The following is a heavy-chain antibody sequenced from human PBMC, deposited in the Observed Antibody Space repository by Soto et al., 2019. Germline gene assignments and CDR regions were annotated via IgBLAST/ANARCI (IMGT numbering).Heavy chain of an antibody. CDR3: ARHRDMGGVTIFGVVTPPDFDY. V-gene: IGHV4-59*08. CDR1: GGSISSYY. D-gene: IGHD3-3*01. CDR2: IYYSGST. Sequence: SETLSLTCTVSGGSISSYYWSWIRQPPGKGLEWIGYIYYSGSTNYNPSLKSRVTISVDTSKNQFSLKLSSVTAADTAVYYCARHRDMGGVTIFGVVTPPDFDYWGQGTLVTVSS. J-gene: IGHJ4*02.